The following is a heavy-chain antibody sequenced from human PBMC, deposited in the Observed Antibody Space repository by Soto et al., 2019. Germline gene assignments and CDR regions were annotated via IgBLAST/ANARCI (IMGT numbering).Heavy chain of an antibody. CDR3: ARQNSGYPNYFDS. J-gene: IGHJ4*02. D-gene: IGHD5-12*01. Sequence: PGESLKISCKGSGYSFTSYWIGWVRQMPGKGLEWMGIIYPGDSDTRYRPSFQGQVTISADKSINTAYLQWSSLKASDTAMYYCARQNSGYPNYFDSWGQGTMVTVSS. CDR1: GYSFTSYW. CDR2: IYPGDSDT. V-gene: IGHV5-51*01.